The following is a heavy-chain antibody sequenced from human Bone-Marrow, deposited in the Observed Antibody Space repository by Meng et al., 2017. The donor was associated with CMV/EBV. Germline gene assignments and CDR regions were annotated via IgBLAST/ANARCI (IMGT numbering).Heavy chain of an antibody. CDR1: GFTFSNYA. V-gene: IGHV3-30*04. J-gene: IGHJ4*02. Sequence: SGFTFSNYAMRWVRQAPGKGLEWVAVISYDGSNKYYADSVKGRFTISRDNSKNTLYLQMNSLRAEDTAVYYCARGDYYDSSGYFDYWGQGTLVTVSS. CDR3: ARGDYYDSSGYFDY. D-gene: IGHD3-22*01. CDR2: ISYDGSNK.